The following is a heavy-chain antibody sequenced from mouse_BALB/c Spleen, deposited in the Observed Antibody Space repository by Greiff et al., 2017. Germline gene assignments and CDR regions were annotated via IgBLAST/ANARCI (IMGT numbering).Heavy chain of an antibody. V-gene: IGHV14-3*02. Sequence: EVQGVESGAELVKPGASVKLSCTASGFNIKDTYMHWVKQRPEQGLEWIGRIDPANGNTKYDPKFQGKATITADTSSNTAYLQLSSLTSEDTAVYYCARDYYGSSPFAYWGQGTLVTVSA. CDR1: GFNIKDTY. J-gene: IGHJ3*01. CDR3: ARDYYGSSPFAY. CDR2: IDPANGNT. D-gene: IGHD1-1*01.